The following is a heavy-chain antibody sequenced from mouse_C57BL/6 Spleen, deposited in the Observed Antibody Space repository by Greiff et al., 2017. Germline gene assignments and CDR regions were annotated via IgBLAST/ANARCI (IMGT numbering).Heavy chain of an antibody. CDR1: GYAFTNYL. J-gene: IGHJ4*01. V-gene: IGHV1-54*01. CDR3: ARDWDGAVLGD. Sequence: QVQLKQSGAELVRPGTSVKVSCKASGYAFTNYLIEWVKQRPGQGLEWIGVINPGSGGTNYNEKFKGKATLTADKSSSTAYMQLSSLTSEDSAVCFCARDWDGAVLGDWGQGTSVTVAS. CDR2: INPGSGGT. D-gene: IGHD4-1*01.